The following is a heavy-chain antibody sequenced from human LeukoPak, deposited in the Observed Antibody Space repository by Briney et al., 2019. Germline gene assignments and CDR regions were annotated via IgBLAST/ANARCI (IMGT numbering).Heavy chain of an antibody. Sequence: GGSLRLSCAASGFTFSNYWMSWVRQAPGKGLEWVANIKEDGSEKYYVESVKGRFTISRDNAKNSLYLQMNRLRAEDTAVYYCASGTYYYGSGLDYWGQGTLVTVSS. CDR2: IKEDGSEK. CDR1: GFTFSNYW. D-gene: IGHD3-10*01. V-gene: IGHV3-7*01. CDR3: ASGTYYYGSGLDY. J-gene: IGHJ4*02.